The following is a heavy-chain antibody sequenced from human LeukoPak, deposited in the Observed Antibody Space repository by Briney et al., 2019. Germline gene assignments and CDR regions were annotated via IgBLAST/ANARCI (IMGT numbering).Heavy chain of an antibody. CDR3: ARPLFDSSSWDIRY. Sequence: ASVKVSCKASGGTFSSYAISGVRQAPGQGLEWMGWINTNTGNPTYAQGFTGRFVFSLDTSVSTAYLQISSLKAEDTAVYYCARPLFDSSSWDIRYWGQGTLVTVSS. CDR1: GGTFSSYA. D-gene: IGHD6-13*01. J-gene: IGHJ4*02. V-gene: IGHV7-4-1*02. CDR2: INTNTGNP.